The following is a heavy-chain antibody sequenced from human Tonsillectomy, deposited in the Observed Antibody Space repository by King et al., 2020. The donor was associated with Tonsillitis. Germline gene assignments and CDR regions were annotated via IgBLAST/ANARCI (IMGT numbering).Heavy chain of an antibody. CDR2: VSYDGVKK. V-gene: IGHV3-30*04. CDR1: GFTFSSYV. J-gene: IGHJ3*02. Sequence: VQLVESGGGVVQPGRSLRLSCAASGFTFSSYVIHWVRQAPGKGLEWVAVVSYDGVKKYYSDSVRGRFTISRDNSKNTLYLRMSSLSADDTAVYYCAREGIVKSSIDAFDIWGQGTKVTVSS. CDR3: AREGIVKSSIDAFDI. D-gene: IGHD3-22*01.